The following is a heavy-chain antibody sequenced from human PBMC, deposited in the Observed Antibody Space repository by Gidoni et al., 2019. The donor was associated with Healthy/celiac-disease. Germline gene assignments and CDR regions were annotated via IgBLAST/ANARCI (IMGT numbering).Heavy chain of an antibody. D-gene: IGHD3-10*01. J-gene: IGHJ6*02. CDR1: GYSVTSYY. CDR2: INPSGGST. Sequence: QVQLVQSGGEEKKPGALVKVSCKAAGYSVTSYYGHWVRQAPGQGLEWMGIINPSGGSTSYAQKFQGRVTMTRDTSTSTVYMELSSLRSEDTAVYYCAREAIPMVRGNYYGMDVWGQGTTVTVSS. CDR3: AREAIPMVRGNYYGMDV. V-gene: IGHV1-46*01.